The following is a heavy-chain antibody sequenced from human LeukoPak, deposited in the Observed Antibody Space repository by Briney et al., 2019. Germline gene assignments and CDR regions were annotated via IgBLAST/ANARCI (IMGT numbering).Heavy chain of an antibody. CDR1: GRSFSGYY. V-gene: IGHV4-34*01. CDR3: ARFGSDILTGYYRTYYYYGMDV. Sequence: SETLSLTCAVYGRSFSGYYWSWIRQPPGKGLEWIGEINHSGSTNYNPSLKSRVTISVDTSKNQFSLKLSSVTAADTAVYYCARFGSDILTGYYRTYYYYGMDVWGQGTTVTVSS. D-gene: IGHD3-9*01. CDR2: INHSGST. J-gene: IGHJ6*02.